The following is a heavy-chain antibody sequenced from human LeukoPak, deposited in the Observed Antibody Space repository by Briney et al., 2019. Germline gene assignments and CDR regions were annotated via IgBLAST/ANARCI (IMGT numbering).Heavy chain of an antibody. CDR2: ISNNGNT. CDR1: GDSVSTYY. D-gene: IGHD2-2*03. Sequence: SETLSLTCAVSGDSVSTYYWSWIRQSPGKRLECIGYISNNGNTNYNPSLKTRLTISIDTSKNQFSLKLSSVTAADTAVYYCARGWMTFDVWGRGTLVTVSS. J-gene: IGHJ2*01. CDR3: ARGWMTFDV. V-gene: IGHV4-59*02.